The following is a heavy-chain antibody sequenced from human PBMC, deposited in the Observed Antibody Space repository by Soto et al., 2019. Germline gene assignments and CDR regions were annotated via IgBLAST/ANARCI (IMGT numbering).Heavy chain of an antibody. J-gene: IGHJ4*02. Sequence: SVKVSCKASGGTFSSYAISWVRQAPGQGLEWMGGIIPIFGTANYAQKFQGRVTITADKSTSTAYMELSSLRSEDTAVYYCARDYGSGIYYFDYWGQGTLVTVSS. D-gene: IGHD3-10*01. CDR2: IIPIFGTA. CDR1: GGTFSSYA. V-gene: IGHV1-69*06. CDR3: ARDYGSGIYYFDY.